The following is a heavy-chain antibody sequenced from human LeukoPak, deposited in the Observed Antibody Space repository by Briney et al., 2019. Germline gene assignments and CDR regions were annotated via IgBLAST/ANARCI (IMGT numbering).Heavy chain of an antibody. CDR3: ARGGNRFGGFYFDY. V-gene: IGHV4-31*03. CDR1: ADSISSSGHY. Sequence: SETLSLTCTVSADSISSSGHYWTWIRQHSGKGPETIGFIHFSGSTNHNPSLKSRVAISVDASKNQFSLRLSSVTSADTAVYYCARGGNRFGGFYFDYWGQGILVTVSS. J-gene: IGHJ4*02. D-gene: IGHD3-10*01. CDR2: IHFSGST.